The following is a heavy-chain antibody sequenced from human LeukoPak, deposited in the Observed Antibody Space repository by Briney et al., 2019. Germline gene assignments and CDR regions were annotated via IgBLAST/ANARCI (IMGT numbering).Heavy chain of an antibody. CDR2: IKQDGSEK. J-gene: IGHJ6*03. Sequence: GGSLRLSCAASGFTLSSYWMSWVRQAPGKGLEWVANIKQDGSEKYYVDSVKGRFTISRDNAKNSLYLRMNSLRAEDTAVYYCARDGNDILTTYYYMDVWGKGTTVTISS. CDR1: GFTLSSYW. D-gene: IGHD3-9*01. V-gene: IGHV3-7*01. CDR3: ARDGNDILTTYYYMDV.